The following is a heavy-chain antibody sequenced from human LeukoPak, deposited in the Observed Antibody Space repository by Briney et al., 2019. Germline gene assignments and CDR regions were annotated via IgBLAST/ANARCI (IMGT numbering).Heavy chain of an antibody. J-gene: IGHJ4*02. Sequence: GGSLRLSCAASGFTFDDYAMHWVRQAPGKGLEWVSGISWNSGSIGYADSVKGRFTISRDNAKNSLYLQMNSLRAEDTALYYCAKEGSSWYYFDYWGRGTLVTVSS. CDR2: ISWNSGSI. D-gene: IGHD6-13*01. CDR1: GFTFDDYA. V-gene: IGHV3-9*01. CDR3: AKEGSSWYYFDY.